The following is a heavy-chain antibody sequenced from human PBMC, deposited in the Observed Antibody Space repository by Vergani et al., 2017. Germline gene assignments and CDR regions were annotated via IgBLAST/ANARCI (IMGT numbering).Heavy chain of an antibody. CDR2: SSWDGGST. Sequence: EVQLVESGGVVVQPGGSLRLSCAASGFTFDDYTMHWVRQAPGKGLEWVSLSSWDGGSTYYADSVKGRFTISRDNNKNSLFLQMNSLRTEDTALYYCANDISCWREYYYYDVGMDVWREETSVTLLS. J-gene: IGHJ6*01. V-gene: IGHV3-43*01. CDR3: ANDISCWREYYYYDVGMDV. CDR1: GFTFDDYT. D-gene: IGHD6-19*01.